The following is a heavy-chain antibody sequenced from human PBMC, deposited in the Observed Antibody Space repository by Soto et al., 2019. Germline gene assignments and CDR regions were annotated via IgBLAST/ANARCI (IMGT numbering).Heavy chain of an antibody. CDR3: AREGPEAFRSTWHFDY. CDR2: MSFDGTTK. D-gene: IGHD1-26*01. CDR1: GFTFSNFA. Sequence: QVQLVESGGGVVQHGRSLRLSCAASGFTFSNFAMHWFRQAPGKGLEWVAVMSFDGTTKFYADSVKGRFTVSRDNSQNTLYLQVNSLRDEDTAVYYCAREGPEAFRSTWHFDYRGQGTLVTVSS. J-gene: IGHJ4*02. V-gene: IGHV3-30-3*01.